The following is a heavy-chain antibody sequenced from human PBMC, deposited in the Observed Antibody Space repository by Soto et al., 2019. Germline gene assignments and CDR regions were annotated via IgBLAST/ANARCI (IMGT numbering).Heavy chain of an antibody. J-gene: IGHJ6*02. Sequence: PGESLKISCKGSGYSFTSYWIGWVRQMPGKGLEWMGIIYPGDSDTRYSPSFQGQVTISADKSISTAYLQWSSLKASDTAMYYCARFDCSGGSCYPEGYYYYGMDVWGQGTTVTVSS. V-gene: IGHV5-51*01. CDR3: ARFDCSGGSCYPEGYYYYGMDV. CDR1: GYSFTSYW. CDR2: IYPGDSDT. D-gene: IGHD2-15*01.